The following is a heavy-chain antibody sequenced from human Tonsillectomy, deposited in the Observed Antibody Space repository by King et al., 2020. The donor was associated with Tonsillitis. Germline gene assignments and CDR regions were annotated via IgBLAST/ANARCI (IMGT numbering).Heavy chain of an antibody. CDR2: INPNSGGT. V-gene: IGHV1-2*02. Sequence: VQLVESGAEVKKPGASVKVSCKASGYTFTGYYMHWVRQAPGQGLEWMGWINPNSGGTNYEQKFQGRVTMTRDTSISTAYMELTRLRSDDTAVYYWARIVRELPDYYYYYGMDVWGQGTTVTVSS. J-gene: IGHJ6*02. D-gene: IGHD1-26*01. CDR3: ARIVRELPDYYYYYGMDV. CDR1: GYTFTGYY.